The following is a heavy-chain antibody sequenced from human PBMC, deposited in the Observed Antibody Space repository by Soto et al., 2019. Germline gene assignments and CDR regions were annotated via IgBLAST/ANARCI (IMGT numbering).Heavy chain of an antibody. Sequence: SETLSLTCTVSGGSISSYYWSWIRQPPGKGLEWIGYIYYSGSTNYNPSLKSRVTISVDTSKNQFSLKLSSVTAADTAVYYCARGSSGMSTWHLSSVWGQGTLVTVSS. V-gene: IGHV4-59*08. CDR2: IYYSGST. J-gene: IGHJ4*02. D-gene: IGHD1-20*01. CDR3: ARGSSGMSTWHLSSV. CDR1: GGSISSYY.